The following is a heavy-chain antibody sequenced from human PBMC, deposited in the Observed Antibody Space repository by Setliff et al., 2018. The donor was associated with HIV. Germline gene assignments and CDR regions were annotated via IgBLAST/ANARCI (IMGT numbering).Heavy chain of an antibody. D-gene: IGHD3-3*01. V-gene: IGHV4-59*08. CDR1: GGSISGYY. CDR3: ARCYYNFWSGYPLDYMDV. J-gene: IGHJ6*03. Sequence: KTSETLSLTCTVSGGSISGYYWSWIRQPPGKGLEWIGYIYYIGNTNYNPSLKSRVTMSVGTSKNQFSLKLSSVTAADTAVYYCARCYYNFWSGYPLDYMDVWGKGTTVTVSS. CDR2: IYYIGNT.